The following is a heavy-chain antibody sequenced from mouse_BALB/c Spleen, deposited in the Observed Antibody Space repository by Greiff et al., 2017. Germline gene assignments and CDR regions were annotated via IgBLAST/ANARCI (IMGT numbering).Heavy chain of an antibody. Sequence: EVQVVESGTVLARPGASVKMSCKASGYTFTSYWMHWVKQRPGQGLEWIGAIYPGNSDTSYNQKFKGKAKLTAVTSTSTAYMELSSLTNEDSAVYYCTRGYYYGYGDWFAYWGQGTLVTVSA. V-gene: IGHV1-5*01. D-gene: IGHD1-2*01. J-gene: IGHJ3*01. CDR1: GYTFTSYW. CDR2: IYPGNSDT. CDR3: TRGYYYGYGDWFAY.